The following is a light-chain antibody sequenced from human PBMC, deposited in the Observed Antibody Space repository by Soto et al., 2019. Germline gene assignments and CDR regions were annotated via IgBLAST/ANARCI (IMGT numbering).Light chain of an antibody. V-gene: IGKV3-15*01. CDR3: QQYNNWPPTWT. CDR2: GAS. J-gene: IGKJ1*01. CDR1: QTVSSN. Sequence: EIVMTQSPATLSVSPGERATLSCRASQTVSSNLAWYQQKPSQAPRLLIYGASTRATGIPARFSGSGSGTDFTLTISSLQSEDFAVYYCQQYNNWPPTWTFGQGTKVEIK.